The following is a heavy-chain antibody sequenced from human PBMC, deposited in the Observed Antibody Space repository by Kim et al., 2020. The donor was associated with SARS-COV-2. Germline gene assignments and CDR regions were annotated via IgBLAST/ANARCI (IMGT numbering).Heavy chain of an antibody. CDR2: IYPGDSDT. CDR3: ARHGVFVALGGSGGNDAFDI. Sequence: GESLKISCKGSGYSFTSYWIGWVRQMPGKGLEWMGIIYPGDSDTRYSPSFQGQVTISADKSITTAYLQWSSLKASDTAMYFCARHGVFVALGGSGGNDAFDIWGQGTMVTVSS. CDR1: GYSFTSYW. V-gene: IGHV5-51*01. J-gene: IGHJ3*02. D-gene: IGHD3-10*01.